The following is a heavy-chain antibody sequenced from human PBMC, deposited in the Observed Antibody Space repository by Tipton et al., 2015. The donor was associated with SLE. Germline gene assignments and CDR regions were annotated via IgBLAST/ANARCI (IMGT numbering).Heavy chain of an antibody. CDR3: ARSYYDFWSASVRGYFDY. CDR1: GGSISNYY. Sequence: TLSLTCTVSGGSISNYYWTWIRQPPGKGLERIGYIYYSGGTNYNPSLKSRVTISVDTSKNQFSLKLNSVTAADTAVYYCARSYYDFWSASVRGYFDYWGQGTLVTVSS. V-gene: IGHV4-59*01. CDR2: IYYSGGT. D-gene: IGHD3-3*01. J-gene: IGHJ4*02.